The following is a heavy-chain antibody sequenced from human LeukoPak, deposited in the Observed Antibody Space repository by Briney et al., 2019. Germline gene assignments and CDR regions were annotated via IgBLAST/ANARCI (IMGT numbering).Heavy chain of an antibody. CDR3: ARISLSGWVNDH. CDR2: ISSDGSST. J-gene: IGHJ4*02. CDR1: GFTFSSHW. V-gene: IGHV3-74*01. Sequence: GGSLRLSCAASGFTFSSHWMHWVRQAPGKGLVWVTRISSDGSSTSYADSVKGRFTISRDNARNTLYLQMSSLRAEDTAMYYCARISLSGWVNDHWGQGTLVTVSS. D-gene: IGHD6-19*01.